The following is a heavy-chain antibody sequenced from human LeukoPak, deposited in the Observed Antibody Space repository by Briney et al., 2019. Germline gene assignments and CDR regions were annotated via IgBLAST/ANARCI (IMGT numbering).Heavy chain of an antibody. V-gene: IGHV3-21*01. CDR1: GFTFSSYS. CDR3: ASLGPFFLCGQHHCFDP. J-gene: IGHJ5*02. D-gene: IGHD2/OR15-2a*01. Sequence: GGSLRLSCAASGFTFSSYSMNWVRQAPGKGLEWVSSISSSSSYIYYADSVKGRFTISRDNAKNSLYLQMNSLRADDTAVYYCASLGPFFLCGQHHCFDPWGQGTLVTVSS. CDR2: ISSSSSYI.